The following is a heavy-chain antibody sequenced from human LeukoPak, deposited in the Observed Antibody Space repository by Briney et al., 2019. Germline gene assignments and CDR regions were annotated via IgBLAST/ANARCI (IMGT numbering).Heavy chain of an antibody. CDR3: AREPVVLVPAAIFNWFDP. Sequence: ASVKVSCKASGYTFTGYYIHWVRQAPGQGLERMGWINPNSGGTNYAQKFQGRVTMTRDTSISTAYMELSRLRSDDTAVYYCAREPVVLVPAAIFNWFDPWGQGTLVTVSS. J-gene: IGHJ5*02. D-gene: IGHD2-2*01. CDR2: INPNSGGT. CDR1: GYTFTGYY. V-gene: IGHV1-2*02.